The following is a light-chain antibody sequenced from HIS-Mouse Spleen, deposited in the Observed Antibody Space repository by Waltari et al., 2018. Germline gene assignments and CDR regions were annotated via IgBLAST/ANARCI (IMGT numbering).Light chain of an antibody. CDR1: SSAVGRYNL. CDR2: EGS. CDR3: CSYAVSSTWV. V-gene: IGLV2-23*01. Sequence: QSVLTQSPSASGTPGQRVPISCSGSSSAVGRYNLFSWYHQHPGKAPKLMIYEGSKRPSGVSNRFSGSKSGNTASLTISGLQAEDEADYYCCSYAVSSTWVFGGGTKLTVL. J-gene: IGLJ3*02.